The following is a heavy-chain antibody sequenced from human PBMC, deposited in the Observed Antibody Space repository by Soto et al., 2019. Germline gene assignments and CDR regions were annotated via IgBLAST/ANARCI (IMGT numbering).Heavy chain of an antibody. CDR1: GFTFSSYS. Sequence: GFLRLSCAASGFTFSSYSMNWVRQAPGKGLEWVSYISSSSSTIYYADSVKGRFTISRDNAKNSLYLQMNSLRDEDTAVYYCARKYYYGSGSYYLDYYYYGMDVWGQGTTVTVSS. CDR3: ARKYYYGSGSYYLDYYYYGMDV. D-gene: IGHD3-10*01. V-gene: IGHV3-48*02. CDR2: ISSSSSTI. J-gene: IGHJ6*02.